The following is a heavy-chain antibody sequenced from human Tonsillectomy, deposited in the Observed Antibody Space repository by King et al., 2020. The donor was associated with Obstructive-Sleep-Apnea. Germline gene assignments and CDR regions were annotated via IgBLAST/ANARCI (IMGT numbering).Heavy chain of an antibody. V-gene: IGHV3-9*01. Sequence: EVQLVQSGGDLVQPGRSLRLSCAASGFTFDDYAMHWVRQTPGKGLEWVSLISWSSSSIGYADSVKGRFTISRDNAKNSLYLQMNSLRAEDTALYYCVKGVDTARGDYFDYWGQGTLVTVSS. J-gene: IGHJ4*02. CDR3: VKGVDTARGDYFDY. CDR1: GFTFDDYA. CDR2: ISWSSSSI. D-gene: IGHD5-18*01.